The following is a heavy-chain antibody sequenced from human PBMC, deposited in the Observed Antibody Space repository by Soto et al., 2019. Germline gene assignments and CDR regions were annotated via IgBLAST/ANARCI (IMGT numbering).Heavy chain of an antibody. J-gene: IGHJ5*02. D-gene: IGHD5-12*01. CDR1: GGSVTNSSYY. CDR3: ARGGMATIFRLGWFDP. CDR2: IYYSGST. V-gene: IGHV4-61*01. Sequence: SEYLSLTCTVSGGSVTNSSYYWGWVRHAPGKGLEWIGYIYYSGSTNYNPSLKSRVTISVDTSKNQFSLKLSSVTAADTAVYYCARGGMATIFRLGWFDPWGQGTLVTVSS.